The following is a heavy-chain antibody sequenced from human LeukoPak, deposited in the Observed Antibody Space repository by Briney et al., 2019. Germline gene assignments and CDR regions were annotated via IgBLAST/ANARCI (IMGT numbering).Heavy chain of an antibody. CDR3: ARDISGSYDY. CDR1: GYTFADYD. Sequence: GASMKASCKTSGYTFADYDIHWVRQAPGEGLEWVGRMNVISGGTTYAQRFQGRVTMTRDTSITTAYMELSRLRSDDTALYYCARDISGSYDYWGPGTRVTVSS. V-gene: IGHV1-2*02. D-gene: IGHD1-26*01. J-gene: IGHJ4*02. CDR2: MNVISGGT.